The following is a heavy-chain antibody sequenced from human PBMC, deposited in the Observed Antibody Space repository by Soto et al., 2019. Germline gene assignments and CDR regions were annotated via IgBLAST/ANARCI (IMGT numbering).Heavy chain of an antibody. CDR3: ARTPDI. J-gene: IGHJ3*02. V-gene: IGHV4-39*07. Sequence: SETLSLTCTVSGGTINSTSYYWGWIRQPPGKGLEWIGSIYYSGSTYYNQSLKSRVTISVDRSKNQFSLKLSAVTAADTAVYYCARTPDIWGQGTMVTVSS. CDR2: IYYSGST. CDR1: GGTINSTSYY.